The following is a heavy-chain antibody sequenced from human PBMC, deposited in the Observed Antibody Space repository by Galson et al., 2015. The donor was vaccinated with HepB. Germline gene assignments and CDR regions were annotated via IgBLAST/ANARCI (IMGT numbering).Heavy chain of an antibody. J-gene: IGHJ4*02. CDR1: GFTFSSHW. CDR2: IREDGTEK. V-gene: IGHV3-7*01. Sequence: LRLSCAASGFTFSSHWMNWVRQAPGKGLEWVALIREDGTEKHYVDSVKGRFTISRDNAKNSLYLQMKSLRAEDTAVYYCVRGAGWLLDSWGQGTLVTVSS. D-gene: IGHD5-24*01. CDR3: VRGAGWLLDS.